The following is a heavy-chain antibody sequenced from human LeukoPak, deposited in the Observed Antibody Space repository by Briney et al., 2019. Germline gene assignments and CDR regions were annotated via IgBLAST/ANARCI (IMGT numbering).Heavy chain of an antibody. J-gene: IGHJ4*02. CDR3: ARAGVYSGSYFDY. CDR2: IYYSGST. Sequence: SETLSLTCTVSGGSISSGTYYWSWIRPHPGKGLEWIVYIYYSGSTYYNPSLKSRVTISIDTSKNQFSLKLSSVTAADTAVYYCARAGVYSGSYFDYWGQGTLVTVSS. D-gene: IGHD1-26*01. V-gene: IGHV4-31*03. CDR1: GGSISSGTYY.